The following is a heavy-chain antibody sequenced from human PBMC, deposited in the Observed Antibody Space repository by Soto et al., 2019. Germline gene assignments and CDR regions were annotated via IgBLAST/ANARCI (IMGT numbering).Heavy chain of an antibody. CDR2: IYWDDDK. Sequence: GLDLEWLGLIYWDDDKRYSPSLKNRVTFTKDTSKNQVVLTMTNMDPVDTGTYYCAHRRSNGWYDFDYWGQGTLVTVSS. V-gene: IGHV2-5*02. J-gene: IGHJ4*02. D-gene: IGHD6-19*01. CDR3: AHRRSNGWYDFDY.